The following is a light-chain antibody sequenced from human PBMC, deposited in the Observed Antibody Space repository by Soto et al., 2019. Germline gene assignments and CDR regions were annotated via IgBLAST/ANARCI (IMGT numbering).Light chain of an antibody. V-gene: IGLV2-14*01. J-gene: IGLJ2*01. CDR1: SSDVGGYNY. CDR3: SSHTSSSTLVV. CDR2: DVS. Sequence: QSALTQPASVSGSPGQSITISCTETSSDVGGYNYVSWYQQYPGKAPKLLIYDVSNRPSGVSNRFSGSKSGNTASLTISGLQAEDEADYYCSSHTSSSTLVVFGGGTKLTVL.